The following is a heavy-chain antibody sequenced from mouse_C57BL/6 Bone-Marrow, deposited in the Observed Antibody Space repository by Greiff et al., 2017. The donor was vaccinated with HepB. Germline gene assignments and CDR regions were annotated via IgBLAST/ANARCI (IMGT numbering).Heavy chain of an antibody. J-gene: IGHJ2*01. V-gene: IGHV1-26*01. Sequence: EVKLQQSGPELVKPGASVKISCKASGYTFTDYYMNWVKQSHGKSLEWIGDINPNNGGTSHNQKFKGKATLTVNKSSSTAYMELRSLTSEASAVYYCAREGYCHWDYVDYWVQGTTLTVSS. CDR2: INPNNGGT. CDR1: GYTFTDYY. D-gene: IGHD4-1*01. CDR3: AREGYCHWDYVDY.